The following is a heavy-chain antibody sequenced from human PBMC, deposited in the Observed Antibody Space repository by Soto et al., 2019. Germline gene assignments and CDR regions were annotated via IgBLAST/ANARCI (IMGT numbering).Heavy chain of an antibody. Sequence: GGSLILSCAGSGFAFRGSTIHWVRQASGKGLEWVGRIRSKANSYATAYAASVKGRFIISRDDSKTTAYLQMSSLKIEDTAVYYYYYGMDVWGQGTTVTVSS. V-gene: IGHV3-73*01. CDR3: YYGMDV. CDR2: IRSKANSYAT. J-gene: IGHJ6*02. CDR1: GFAFRGST.